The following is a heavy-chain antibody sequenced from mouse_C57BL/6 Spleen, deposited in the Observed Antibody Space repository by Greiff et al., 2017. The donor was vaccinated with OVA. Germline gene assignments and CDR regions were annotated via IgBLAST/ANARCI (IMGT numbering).Heavy chain of an antibody. CDR1: GYTFTSYW. CDR2: IYPGSGST. Sequence: VQLQQSGAELVKPGASVKMSCKASGYTFTSYWITWVKQRPGQGLEWIGDIYPGSGSTNYNEKFKSKATLTVDTSSSTAYMQLSSLTSEDSAVYYCARWGPSYYGSRGWFAYWGQGTLVTVSA. CDR3: ARWGPSYYGSRGWFAY. D-gene: IGHD1-1*01. V-gene: IGHV1-55*01. J-gene: IGHJ3*01.